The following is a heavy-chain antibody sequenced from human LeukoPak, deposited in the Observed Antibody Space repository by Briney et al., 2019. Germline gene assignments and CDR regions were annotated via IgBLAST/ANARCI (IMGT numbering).Heavy chain of an antibody. V-gene: IGHV1-69*02. D-gene: IGHD6-13*01. J-gene: IGHJ4*02. CDR1: GGTFSSYT. Sequence: SVKVSCKASGGTFSSYTISWVRQAPGQGLEWMGRIIPILGIANCAQKFQGRVTITADKSTSTAYMELSSLRSEDTAVYYCARGPGIAAAGTHYFDYWGQGTLVTVSS. CDR3: ARGPGIAAAGTHYFDY. CDR2: IIPILGIA.